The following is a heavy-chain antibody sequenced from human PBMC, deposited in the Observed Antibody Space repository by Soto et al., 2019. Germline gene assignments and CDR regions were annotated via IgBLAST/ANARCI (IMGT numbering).Heavy chain of an antibody. V-gene: IGHV3-33*01. CDR3: ARGRGGSYGGNSAHFDI. Sequence: QVQLVESGGGVVQPGTSLRLSCEASGFTFSGFGMHWVRQAPGKGLEWVAVIWYDGSKKYYADCVKGRFTISRDNSKNALYLKMNSLRAEDTAVYYWARGRGGSYGGNSAHFDIWGQGTLVTVSS. D-gene: IGHD4-17*01. CDR1: GFTFSGFG. CDR2: IWYDGSKK. J-gene: IGHJ3*02.